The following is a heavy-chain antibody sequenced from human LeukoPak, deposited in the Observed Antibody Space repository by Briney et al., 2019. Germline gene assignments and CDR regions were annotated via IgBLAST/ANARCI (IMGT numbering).Heavy chain of an antibody. CDR2: ISSSGSTI. D-gene: IGHD2-2*01. CDR3: ARVPEDPPAGAFDI. V-gene: IGHV3-11*01. CDR1: GFTFSDYY. Sequence: GGSLRLSCAASGFTFSDYYMSWIRQAPGKGLEWVSYISSSGSTIYYADSVKGRFTISRDNAKNSLYLQMNSLGAEDTAVYYCARVPEDPPAGAFDIWGQGTMVTVSS. J-gene: IGHJ3*02.